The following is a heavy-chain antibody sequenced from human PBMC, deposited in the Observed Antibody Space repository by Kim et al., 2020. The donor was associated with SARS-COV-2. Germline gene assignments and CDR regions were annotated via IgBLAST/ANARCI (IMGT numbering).Heavy chain of an antibody. J-gene: IGHJ4*02. D-gene: IGHD4-17*01. Sequence: ASVKVSCKASGYTFTGYYMHWVRQAPGQGLEWMGRINPNSGGTNYAQKFQGRVTMTRDTSISTASMELSRLRSDDTAVYYCARVAPGVTTYVFDYWGQGTLVTVSS. CDR3: ARVAPGVTTYVFDY. CDR1: GYTFTGYY. V-gene: IGHV1-2*06. CDR2: INPNSGGT.